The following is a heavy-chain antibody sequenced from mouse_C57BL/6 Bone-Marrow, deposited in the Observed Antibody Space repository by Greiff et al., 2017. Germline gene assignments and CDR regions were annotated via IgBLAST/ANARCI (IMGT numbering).Heavy chain of an antibody. CDR3: ARYIFGEGAMDY. Sequence: EVKLVESGGGLVQPGGSLSLSCAASGFTFTDYYMSWVRQPPGKALEWLGFIRNKANGYTTEYSASVKGRFTISRDNSQSILYLQMNALRAEDSATYYCARYIFGEGAMDYWGQGTSVTVSS. V-gene: IGHV7-3*01. D-gene: IGHD2-13*01. CDR1: GFTFTDYY. J-gene: IGHJ4*01. CDR2: IRNKANGYTT.